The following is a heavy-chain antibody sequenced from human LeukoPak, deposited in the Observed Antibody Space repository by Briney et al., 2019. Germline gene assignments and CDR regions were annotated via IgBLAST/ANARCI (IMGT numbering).Heavy chain of an antibody. V-gene: IGHV1-2*02. D-gene: IGHD2-2*01. CDR3: ARLFYCSSTSCYDY. J-gene: IGHJ4*02. CDR2: INPNSGGT. Sequence: ASVKVSCEASGYTFIDYYMHWVRQAPGQGLEWMGWINPNSGGTNYAQKFQGRVTMTRDTSISTAYMELSRLRSDDTAVYYCARLFYCSSTSCYDYWGQGTLVTVSS. CDR1: GYTFIDYY.